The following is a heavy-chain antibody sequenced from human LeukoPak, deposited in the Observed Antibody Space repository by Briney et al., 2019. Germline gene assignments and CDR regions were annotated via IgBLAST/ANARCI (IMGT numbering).Heavy chain of an antibody. CDR3: ARVGYYYDSSGNKRVADFDY. Sequence: SETLSLTCTVSGGSISRYYWSWIRQPPGKGLEWIGYIYYSGSTNYNPSLKSRVTISVDTSKNQFSLKLRSVTAADTAVYYCARVGYYYDSSGNKRVADFDYWGQGTLVTVSS. D-gene: IGHD3-22*01. CDR2: IYYSGST. V-gene: IGHV4-59*01. J-gene: IGHJ4*02. CDR1: GGSISRYY.